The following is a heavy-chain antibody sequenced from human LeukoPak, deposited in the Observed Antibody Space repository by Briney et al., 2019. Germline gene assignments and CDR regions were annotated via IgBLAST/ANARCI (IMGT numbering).Heavy chain of an antibody. CDR3: ARDLGLRGST. CDR1: GLTFSNSW. J-gene: IGHJ5*02. D-gene: IGHD5-12*01. V-gene: IGHV3-74*01. CDR2: MYGDMRDI. Sequence: GGSLRLSCEASGLTFSNSWMHWVRQIPGKGLVWVSRMYGDMRDISYADSVKGRFTISRDNAKNAVYLQMNSLRGGDTAVYYCARDLGLRGSTWGQGTLVTVSS.